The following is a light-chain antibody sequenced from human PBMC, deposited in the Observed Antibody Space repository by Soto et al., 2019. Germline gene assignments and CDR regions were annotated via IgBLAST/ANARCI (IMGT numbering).Light chain of an antibody. CDR3: QAWDSGTVV. CDR2: QDS. V-gene: IGLV3-1*01. J-gene: IGLJ2*01. Sequence: SYELTQPPSVSVSPGHTASITCSGDKLGDKYACWYQQKPGQSPVLVIYQDSKRPSGIPERFSGSNSGDTATLTISGTQAMDEADYYCQAWDSGTVVFGGGTKLTVL. CDR1: KLGDKY.